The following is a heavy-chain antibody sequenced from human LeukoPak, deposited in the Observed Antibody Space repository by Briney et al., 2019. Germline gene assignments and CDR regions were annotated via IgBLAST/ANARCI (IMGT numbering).Heavy chain of an antibody. D-gene: IGHD3-10*01. CDR2: IDSTSAYM. CDR1: GITFSSAS. J-gene: IGHJ4*02. Sequence: PGGSLRLACSASGITFSSASMNWVRQAPGKGLEWVSYIDSTSAYMIYADSVNGRFTISRDNAKNELYLQMNSLRAEDTAVYYCARDTSGSFVTTYFDYWGQGTPVTVSS. V-gene: IGHV3-21*01. CDR3: ARDTSGSFVTTYFDY.